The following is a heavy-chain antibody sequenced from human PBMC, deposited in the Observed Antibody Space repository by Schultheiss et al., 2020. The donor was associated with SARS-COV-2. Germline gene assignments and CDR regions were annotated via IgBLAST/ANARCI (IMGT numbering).Heavy chain of an antibody. V-gene: IGHV3-23*01. J-gene: IGHJ4*02. CDR1: GFTVRSNY. CDR3: AKGKSGSYYGAFDY. CDR2: ISGSGGST. Sequence: GGSLRLSCAASGFTVRSNYMSWVRQAPGKGLEWVSAISGSGGSTYYADSVKGRFTISRDNSKKTVYLQMNSLRAEDAAVYYCAKGKSGSYYGAFDYWGQGTLITFSS. D-gene: IGHD1-26*01.